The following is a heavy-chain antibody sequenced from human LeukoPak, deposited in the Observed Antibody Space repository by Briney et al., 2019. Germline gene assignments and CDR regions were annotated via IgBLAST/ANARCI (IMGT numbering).Heavy chain of an antibody. V-gene: IGHV1-69*13. Sequence: ASVKVSCKASGGTFSSYAISWVRQAPGQGLEWMGGIIPIFGTANYAQKFQGRVTITADESTSTAYMELSSLRSEDTAVYYCARALDSGDAFDIWGQGTMVTVSS. D-gene: IGHD1-26*01. CDR2: IIPIFGTA. CDR1: GGTFSSYA. CDR3: ARALDSGDAFDI. J-gene: IGHJ3*02.